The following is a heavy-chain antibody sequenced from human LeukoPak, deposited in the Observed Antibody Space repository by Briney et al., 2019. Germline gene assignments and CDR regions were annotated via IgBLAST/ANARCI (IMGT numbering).Heavy chain of an antibody. V-gene: IGHV4-4*02. J-gene: IGHJ4*02. D-gene: IGHD3-10*01. Sequence: SETLSLTCAVSGASISTSHWWSWVRQPPGKGLEWIGEVSHSGSTNYNPSLKSRVTMSVDTSKNQFSLKLTSVTAADTAVYYCARDARVQKWFGEVIMTTTYYFDDWGQGTLVTVSS. CDR2: VSHSGST. CDR3: ARDARVQKWFGEVIMTTTYYFDD. CDR1: GASISTSHW.